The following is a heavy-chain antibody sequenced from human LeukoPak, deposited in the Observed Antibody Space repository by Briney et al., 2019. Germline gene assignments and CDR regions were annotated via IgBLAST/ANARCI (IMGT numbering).Heavy chain of an antibody. D-gene: IGHD5-24*01. J-gene: IGHJ4*02. CDR1: GFTFSRHW. V-gene: IGHV3-7*04. CDR2: IKQDGSKK. Sequence: PGGSLRLSCAASGFTFSRHWMHWVRQAPGKGLEWVANIKQDGSKKSYVDSVKGRFTISRDNAKNSLYLQMNSLRAEDTAIYYCTRVGYIDEGIDYWGQGTLVTVSS. CDR3: TRVGYIDEGIDY.